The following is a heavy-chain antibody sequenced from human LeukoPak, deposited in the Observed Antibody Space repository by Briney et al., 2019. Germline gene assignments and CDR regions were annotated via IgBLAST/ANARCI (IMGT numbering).Heavy chain of an antibody. D-gene: IGHD3-22*01. CDR1: GFTFGDYA. CDR3: TRSYYDSSGYYKY. CDR2: IRSKAYGGTT. J-gene: IGHJ4*02. V-gene: IGHV3-49*03. Sequence: GGSLRLSCTATGFTFGDYAMSWFRQAPGKGLEWVGFIRSKAYGGTTEYAASVKGRFTISRDDSKSIAHLQTNSLKTEDTAVYYCTRSYYDSSGYYKYWGQGTLVTVSS.